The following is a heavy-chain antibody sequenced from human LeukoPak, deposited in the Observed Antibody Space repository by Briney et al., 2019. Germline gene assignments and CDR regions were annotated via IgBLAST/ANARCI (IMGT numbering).Heavy chain of an antibody. V-gene: IGHV3-48*01. CDR3: ARDPGLLGYCSGGSCPNWFDP. CDR1: GFTFSIYS. J-gene: IGHJ5*02. D-gene: IGHD2-15*01. CDR2: ISSSSSTI. Sequence: PGGSLRLSCAASGFTFSIYSMNWVRQAPGEGLEWVSYISSSSSTIYYADSVKGRFAISRDNAKNSLYLQMNSLRAEDTAVYYCARDPGLLGYCSGGSCPNWFDPWGQGTLVTVSS.